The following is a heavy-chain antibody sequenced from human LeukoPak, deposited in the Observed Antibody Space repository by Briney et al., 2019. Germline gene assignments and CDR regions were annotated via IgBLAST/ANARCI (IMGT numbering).Heavy chain of an antibody. CDR2: IYYSGST. CDR1: GGSISSSSYY. J-gene: IGHJ4*02. D-gene: IGHD5-12*01. V-gene: IGHV4-39*01. Sequence: SETLSLTCTVSGGSISSSSYYWGWIRQPPGKGLEWIGSIYYSGSTYYNPSLKSRVTISVDTSKNQFSLKLSSVTAADTAVYYCATSGYDTSPEYWGQRTLVTVSS. CDR3: ATSGYDTSPEY.